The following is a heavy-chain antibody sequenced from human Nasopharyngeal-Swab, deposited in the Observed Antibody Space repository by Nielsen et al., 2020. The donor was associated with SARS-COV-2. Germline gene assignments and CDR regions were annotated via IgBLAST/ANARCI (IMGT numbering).Heavy chain of an antibody. Sequence: ASVKVSCKASGYTFTSYDIDWVRQATGQGLEWRGWMNPDSGNSGYAQKFQGRVSMTRDTSIRTAYMELSSLGYEDTAVYYCARSVKRRGLTTAFDIWGQGTMVTVSP. D-gene: IGHD3-10*01. J-gene: IGHJ3*02. CDR3: ARSVKRRGLTTAFDI. CDR2: MNPDSGNS. V-gene: IGHV1-8*01. CDR1: GYTFTSYD.